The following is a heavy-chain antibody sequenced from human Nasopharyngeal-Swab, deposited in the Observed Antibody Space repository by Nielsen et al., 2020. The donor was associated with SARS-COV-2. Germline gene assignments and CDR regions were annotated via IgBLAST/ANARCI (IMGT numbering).Heavy chain of an antibody. Sequence: CTVLGGSIINFHWSWIRQSQGKGLEGIGYVHHSGNTKFNPSLESRVTMSIDTPQNQFSLKMTSVTAADTAVYFCAGRIDWGDQSWWYFDYWGQGNLVIVSA. V-gene: IGHV4-59*01. J-gene: IGHJ4*02. CDR1: GGSIINFH. CDR3: AGRIDWGDQSWWYFDY. D-gene: IGHD3-9*01. CDR2: VHHSGNT.